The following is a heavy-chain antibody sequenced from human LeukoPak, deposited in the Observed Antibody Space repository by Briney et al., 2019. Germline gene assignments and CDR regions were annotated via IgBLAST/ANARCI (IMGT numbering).Heavy chain of an antibody. CDR3: ASYLSATGWFDP. D-gene: IGHD5-12*01. CDR2: IYSSGST. J-gene: IGHJ5*02. CDR1: GGSISSGSYY. Sequence: SETLSLTCTVSGGSISSGSYYWSWIRQPAGKGLEWIGRIYSSGSTNYNPSLKSRVTISVDTSKNQFSLKLSSVTAADTAVYYCASYLSATGWFDPWGQGTLVTVSS. V-gene: IGHV4-61*02.